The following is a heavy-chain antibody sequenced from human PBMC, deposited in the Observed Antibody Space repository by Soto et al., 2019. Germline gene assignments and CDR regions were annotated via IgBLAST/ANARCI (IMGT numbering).Heavy chain of an antibody. D-gene: IGHD2-21*02. CDR1: GYSFTSYW. CDR3: ARRYCGGDCYSEPFDY. Sequence: PGESLKISCKGSGYSFTSYWIGWVRQMPGKGLEWMGIIYPGDSDTRYSPSFQGQVTISADKSISTAYLQWSSLKASDTAMYYCARRYCGGDCYSEPFDYWGQGTLVTVSS. V-gene: IGHV5-51*01. CDR2: IYPGDSDT. J-gene: IGHJ4*02.